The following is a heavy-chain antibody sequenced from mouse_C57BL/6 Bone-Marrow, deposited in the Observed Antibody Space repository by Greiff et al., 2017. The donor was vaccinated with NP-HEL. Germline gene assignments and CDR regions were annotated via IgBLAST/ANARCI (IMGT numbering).Heavy chain of an antibody. CDR2: IDPEDGDT. CDR3: TSPGYYDYAMDY. Sequence: EVQLQQSGAELVRPGASVKLSCTASGFNIKDYYMHWVKQRPEQGLEWIGRIDPEDGDTEYAPKFQGKATMTADTSSNTAYLQLSSLTSEDTAVYYCTSPGYYDYAMDYWGQGTSVTVSS. V-gene: IGHV14-1*01. CDR1: GFNIKDYY. J-gene: IGHJ4*01. D-gene: IGHD2-3*01.